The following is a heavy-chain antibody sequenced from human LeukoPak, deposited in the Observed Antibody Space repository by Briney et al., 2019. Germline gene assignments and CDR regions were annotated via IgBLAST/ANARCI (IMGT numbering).Heavy chain of an antibody. CDR1: GGTFSSYA. J-gene: IGHJ6*02. CDR2: IIPIFGTA. D-gene: IGHD6-13*01. CDR3: ARDGRSRSSYYYGMDV. Sequence: SVKVSCKASGGTFSSYAISWVRQAPGQGLEWMGGIIPIFGTANYAQKFQGRVTITADESTSTAYMELSSLRSEDTAVYYCARDGRSRSSYYYGMDVWGQGTTVTVSS. V-gene: IGHV1-69*01.